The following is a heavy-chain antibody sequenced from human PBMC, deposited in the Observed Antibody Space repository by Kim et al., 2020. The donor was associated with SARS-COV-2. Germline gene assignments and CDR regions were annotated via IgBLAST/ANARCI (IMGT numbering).Heavy chain of an antibody. CDR1: GFTFGGSS. CDR3: IPYCSSVTCYSEFDS. J-gene: IGHJ4*02. V-gene: IGHV3-73*01. Sequence: GGSLRLSCATSGFTFGGSSIHWVRQASGKGLEWVGRIRSKTDTYTTAYAASVKGRFSISRDDSKSTAYLHMNSLEIEDTAVYYCIPYCSSVTCYSEFDSWGQGTLVTVSS. D-gene: IGHD2-15*01. CDR2: IRSKTDTYTT.